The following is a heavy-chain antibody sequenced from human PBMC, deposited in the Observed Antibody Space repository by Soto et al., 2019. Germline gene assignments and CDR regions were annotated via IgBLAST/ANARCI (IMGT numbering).Heavy chain of an antibody. J-gene: IGHJ4*02. CDR2: IWYDGSNK. CDR3: ARGESYFDY. V-gene: IGHV3-33*01. Sequence: GGSLRLSCAASGFTFSSYVMHWVRQAPGKGREWVAVIWYDGSNKYYADSVKGRFTISRDNSKNTLYLQMNSLRAEDTAVYYCARGESYFDYWGQGTLVTVSS. CDR1: GFTFSSYV.